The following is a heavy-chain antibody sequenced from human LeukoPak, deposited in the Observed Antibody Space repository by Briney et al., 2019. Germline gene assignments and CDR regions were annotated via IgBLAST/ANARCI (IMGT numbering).Heavy chain of an antibody. D-gene: IGHD3-3*01. CDR3: ARDLPRITIFGVVRYFDY. Sequence: GGSLRLSCAASGFTFSSYSMNWVRQAPGKGLEWVSYISSSGSTIYYADSVKGRFTISRDNAKNSLYLQMNSLRAEDTAVYYCARDLPRITIFGVVRYFDYWGQGTLVTVSS. J-gene: IGHJ4*02. V-gene: IGHV3-48*04. CDR1: GFTFSSYS. CDR2: ISSSGSTI.